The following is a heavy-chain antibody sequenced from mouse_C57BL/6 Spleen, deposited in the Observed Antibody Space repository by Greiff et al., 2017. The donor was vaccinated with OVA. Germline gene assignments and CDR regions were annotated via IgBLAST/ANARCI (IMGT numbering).Heavy chain of an antibody. V-gene: IGHV2-2*01. CDR1: GFSFTSYG. CDR3: ASFKGAY. CDR2: IWSGGST. J-gene: IGHJ3*01. Sequence: QVQLKESGPGLVQPSQSLSITCTVSGFSFTSYGVHWVRQSPGKGLEWLGVIWSGGSTDYNAAFISRLSISKDNSKSQVFFKMNSLQADDTAIYYCASFKGAYWGQGTLVTVSA.